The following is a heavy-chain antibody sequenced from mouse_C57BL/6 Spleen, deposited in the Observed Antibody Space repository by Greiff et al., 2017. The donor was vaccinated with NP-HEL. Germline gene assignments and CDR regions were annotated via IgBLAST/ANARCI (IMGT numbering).Heavy chain of an antibody. V-gene: IGHV1-64*01. CDR1: VYTFTSYW. D-gene: IGHD1-1*01. Sequence: GERQKTGGEWGTPGASFPFSFNSSVYTFTSYWMHWVKQRPGQGLEWIGMIHPNSGSTNYNEKFKSKATLTVDKSSSTAYMQLSSLTSEDSAVYYCARGITTVVATDWYFDVWGTGTTVTVSS. J-gene: IGHJ1*03. CDR2: IHPNSGST. CDR3: ARGITTVVATDWYFDV.